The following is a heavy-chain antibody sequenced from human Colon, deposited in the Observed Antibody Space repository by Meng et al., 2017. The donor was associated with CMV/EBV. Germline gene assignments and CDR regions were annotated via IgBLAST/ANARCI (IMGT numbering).Heavy chain of an antibody. Sequence: SETLSLTCTVSGGTMSNYHWAWFRQSPGKGLEWIGYVFHSGSTKYSPSLKSRVTISVDTSNNQFSLYLNSVTPADTAVYYFARRSVTGPPRSFFDPWGQGTLVTVSS. J-gene: IGHJ5*02. CDR2: VFHSGST. D-gene: IGHD3-10*01. V-gene: IGHV4-59*01. CDR3: ARRSVTGPPRSFFDP. CDR1: GGTMSNYH.